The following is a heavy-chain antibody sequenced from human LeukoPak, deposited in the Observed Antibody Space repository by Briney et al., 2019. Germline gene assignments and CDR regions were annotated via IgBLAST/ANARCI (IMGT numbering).Heavy chain of an antibody. CDR1: GYTFTSYG. V-gene: IGHV1-69*04. CDR2: IIPILGIA. CDR3: ARDPKGNIAAEPSYNWFDP. J-gene: IGHJ5*02. D-gene: IGHD6-13*01. Sequence: SVKVSCKASGYTFTSYGISWVRQAPGQGLEWMGRIIPILGIANYAQKFQGRVTITADKSTSTAYMELSSLRSEDTAVYYCARDPKGNIAAEPSYNWFDPWGQGTLVTVSS.